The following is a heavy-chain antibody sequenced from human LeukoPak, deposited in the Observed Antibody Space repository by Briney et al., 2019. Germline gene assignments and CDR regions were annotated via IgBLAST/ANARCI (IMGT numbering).Heavy chain of an antibody. D-gene: IGHD5-24*01. CDR1: GFTFSSYA. J-gene: IGHJ4*02. V-gene: IGHV3-30-3*01. Sequence: GRSLRLSCAASGFTFSSYAMHWVRQAPGKGLEWVAVISYDGSNKYYADSVKGRFTISRDNSKNTLYLQMNSLRAEDTAVYYCARESIRDSYYYFDYWGQGTLVTVSS. CDR2: ISYDGSNK. CDR3: ARESIRDSYYYFDY.